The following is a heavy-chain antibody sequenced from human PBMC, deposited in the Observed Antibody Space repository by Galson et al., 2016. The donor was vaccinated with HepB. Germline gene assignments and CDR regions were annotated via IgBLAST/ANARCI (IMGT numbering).Heavy chain of an antibody. CDR2: INSRGNT. V-gene: IGHV4-34*01. CDR1: GGHFSGHF. J-gene: IGHJ5*01. D-gene: IGHD5-24*01. Sequence: SETLSLTCAVSGGHFSGHFWNWIRQSPEKGLEWIGSINSRGNTNYNPSLQRRVTLSVDTSKNHISLTLTSVTAADTAVYYCARDRFCDDGVCKAGWFDSWGKGTVV. CDR3: ARDRFCDDGVCKAGWFDS.